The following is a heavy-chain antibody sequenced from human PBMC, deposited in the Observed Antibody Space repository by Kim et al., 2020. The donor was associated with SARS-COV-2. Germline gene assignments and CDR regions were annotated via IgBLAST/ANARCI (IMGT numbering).Heavy chain of an antibody. J-gene: IGHJ4*02. D-gene: IGHD1-26*01. CDR2: INAGNGNT. V-gene: IGHV1-3*01. CDR1: GYTFTSYA. Sequence: ASVKVSCKASGYTFTSYAMHWVRQAPGQRLEWMGWINAGNGNTKYSQKFQGRVTITRDTSASTAYMELSSLRSEDTAVYYCARVYVVGATPFDYWGQGTLVTVSS. CDR3: ARVYVVGATPFDY.